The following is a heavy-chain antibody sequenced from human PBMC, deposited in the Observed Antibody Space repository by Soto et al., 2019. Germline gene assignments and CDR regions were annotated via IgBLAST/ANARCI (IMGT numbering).Heavy chain of an antibody. V-gene: IGHV3-30*18. D-gene: IGHD3-22*01. CDR3: AKDQGSSGYGPLDY. J-gene: IGHJ4*02. Sequence: QAPGKGLEWVAVISYDGSNKYYADSVKGRFTISRDNSKNTLYLQMNSLRAEDTAVYYCAKDQGSSGYGPLDYWGQGTLVTVSS. CDR2: ISYDGSNK.